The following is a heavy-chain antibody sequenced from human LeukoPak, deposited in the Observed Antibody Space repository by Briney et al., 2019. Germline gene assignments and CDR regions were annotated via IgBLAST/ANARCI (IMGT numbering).Heavy chain of an antibody. CDR2: ISAYNGNT. CDR3: ARDSTSGSYADY. CDR1: GYTFTSYG. Sequence: ASVKVSCKASGYTFTSYGISWVRQAPGQGLEWMGWISAYNGNTNYAQKLQGRVTMTTDTTTSTAYMELRSLRSDDTAVYYCARDSTSGSYADYWGQGTLVTVSS. J-gene: IGHJ4*02. V-gene: IGHV1-18*01. D-gene: IGHD1-26*01.